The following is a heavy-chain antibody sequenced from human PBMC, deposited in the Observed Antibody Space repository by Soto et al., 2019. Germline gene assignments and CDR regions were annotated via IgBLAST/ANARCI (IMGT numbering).Heavy chain of an antibody. CDR2: LYWDDDK. CDR3: AHRRPYSNSPEYFFDY. D-gene: IGHD6-6*01. J-gene: IGHJ4*02. V-gene: IGHV2-5*02. CDR1: GLSLSTNGLD. Sequence: QITLKESGPTLVKPTQTLTLTCTFSGLSLSTNGLDVAWISQPPGKALEWLALLYWDDDKRYSPSLKNRLAITKGTSKDQVVLTMTDMDPLDTATYYCAHRRPYSNSPEYFFDYWGQGTLVTVSS.